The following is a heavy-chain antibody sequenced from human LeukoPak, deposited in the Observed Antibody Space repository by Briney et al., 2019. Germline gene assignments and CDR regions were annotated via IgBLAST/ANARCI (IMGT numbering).Heavy chain of an antibody. Sequence: ASVKVSCKASGYTFTSYGISWVRQAPVQGLEWMGWISAYNGNTNYPQKLQGRVTMTTDTSTSTAYMELRSLRSDDTAVYYCARGPGGRRGYHPLEDYYYYYYMDVWGKGTTVTVSS. CDR3: ARGPGGRRGYHPLEDYYYYYYMDV. CDR2: ISAYNGNT. V-gene: IGHV1-18*01. CDR1: GYTFTSYG. J-gene: IGHJ6*03. D-gene: IGHD3-22*01.